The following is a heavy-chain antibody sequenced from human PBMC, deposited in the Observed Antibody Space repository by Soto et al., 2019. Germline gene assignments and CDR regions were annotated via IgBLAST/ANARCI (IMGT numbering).Heavy chain of an antibody. CDR2: ISSSSSTI. CDR1: GFTFSSYS. D-gene: IGHD3-9*01. V-gene: IGHV3-48*02. CDR3: ARDPNYDILTGPHVAFDY. Sequence: PGGSLRLSCAASGFTFSSYSMNWVRQAPGKGLEWVSYISSSSSTIYYADSVKGRFTISRDNAKNSLYLQMNSLRDEDTAVYYCARDPNYDILTGPHVAFDYWGQGTLVTVSS. J-gene: IGHJ4*02.